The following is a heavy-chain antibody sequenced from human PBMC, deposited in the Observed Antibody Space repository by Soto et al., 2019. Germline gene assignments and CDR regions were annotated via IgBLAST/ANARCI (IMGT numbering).Heavy chain of an antibody. V-gene: IGHV4-59*08. D-gene: IGHD3-16*01. Sequence: QVQLQESGPGLVKPLETLSLTCAVSGGSISNYYWSWIRQTPGKRLEWIGYFYYSGTTKYNPSLKSRVHISEDPSQNQFSPELTSVTAADTAVYYCARQPPGGDDSFDVWGQGTMVTVSS. CDR3: ARQPPGGDDSFDV. CDR1: GGSISNYY. J-gene: IGHJ3*01. CDR2: FYYSGTT.